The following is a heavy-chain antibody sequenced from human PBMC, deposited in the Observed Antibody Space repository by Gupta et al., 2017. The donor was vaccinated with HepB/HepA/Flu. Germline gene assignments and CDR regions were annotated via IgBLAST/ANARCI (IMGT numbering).Heavy chain of an antibody. D-gene: IGHD1-26*01. CDR2: VKTNAAGGAT. Sequence: EIQLVESGGDLVKPGESLRLSCATSGFPFSGAWLSGVRLAPERGLGWIARVKTNAAGGATDYAAPVKGRFTISRDDSTNTVFLQMNSLKTEDTAVYYCTTVSSLVGPASGGFDHWGQGTLVTVSS. V-gene: IGHV3-15*01. CDR1: GFPFSGAW. CDR3: TTVSSLVGPASGGFDH. J-gene: IGHJ4*02.